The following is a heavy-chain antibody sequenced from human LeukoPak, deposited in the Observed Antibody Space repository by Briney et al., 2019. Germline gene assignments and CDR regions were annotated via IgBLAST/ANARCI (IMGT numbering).Heavy chain of an antibody. CDR2: IWYDGSNK. V-gene: IGHV3-33*01. CDR3: ARVLSSGWFYYGMDV. D-gene: IGHD6-19*01. Sequence: GRSLRLSCAASGFTFSSYGMHWVRQAPGKGLEWVAVIWYDGSNKYYADSVKGRFTISRDNSKNTLYLQMNSLRAEDTAVYYCARVLSSGWFYYGMDVWGQGTTVTVS. J-gene: IGHJ6*02. CDR1: GFTFSSYG.